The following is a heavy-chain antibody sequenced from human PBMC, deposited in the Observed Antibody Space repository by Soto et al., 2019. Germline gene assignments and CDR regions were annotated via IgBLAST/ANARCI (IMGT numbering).Heavy chain of an antibody. J-gene: IGHJ2*01. CDR1: GFTFSSYW. CDR3: ARGGGLNWYFDL. D-gene: IGHD3-16*01. Sequence: EVQLVESGGGLVQPGGSLRLSCAASGFTFSSYWMHWVRQAPGKGLVWVSRINSDGSSTSYADSVKGRFTISRDNAKHTLYLQMNSLRAEDTAVYYCARGGGLNWYFDLWVRGTLVTVSS. V-gene: IGHV3-74*01. CDR2: INSDGSST.